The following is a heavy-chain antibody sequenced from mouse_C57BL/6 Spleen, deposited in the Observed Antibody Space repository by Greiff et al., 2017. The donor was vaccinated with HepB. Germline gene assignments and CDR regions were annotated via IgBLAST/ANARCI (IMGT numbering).Heavy chain of an antibody. CDR3: ARDLNPRVLRYPYFDY. Sequence: EVLLVESGGGLVKPGGSLKLSCAASGFTFSSYAMSWVRQTPEKRLEWVATISDGGSYTYYPDNVKGRFTISRDNAKNNLYLQMSHLKSEDTAMYYCARDLNPRVLRYPYFDYWGQGTTLTVSS. D-gene: IGHD1-1*01. J-gene: IGHJ2*01. CDR1: GFTFSSYA. CDR2: ISDGGSYT. V-gene: IGHV5-4*01.